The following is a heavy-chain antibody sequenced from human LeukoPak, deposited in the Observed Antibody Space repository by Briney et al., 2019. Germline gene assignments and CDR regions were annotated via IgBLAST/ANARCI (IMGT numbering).Heavy chain of an antibody. CDR1: GFTFSSHS. V-gene: IGHV3-21*01. CDR3: ARDLQLDIVVVPAAMGAFDI. J-gene: IGHJ3*02. Sequence: GGSLRLSCAASGFTFSSHSMNWVRQAPGKGLEWVSSISSSSSYIYYADSVKGRFTISRDNAKNSLYLQMNSLRAEDTAVYYCARDLQLDIVVVPAAMGAFDIWGQGTMVTVSS. D-gene: IGHD2-2*03. CDR2: ISSSSSYI.